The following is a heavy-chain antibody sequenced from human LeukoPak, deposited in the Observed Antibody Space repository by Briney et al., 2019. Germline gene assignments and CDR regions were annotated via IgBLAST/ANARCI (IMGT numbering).Heavy chain of an antibody. D-gene: IGHD6-13*01. CDR3: AKDRSTTWSFDY. J-gene: IGHJ4*02. CDR2: ISSSGSTI. Sequence: PGGPLRLSCAASGFTFSSYEMNWVPQAPGKGLEWVSYISSSGSTIYYADPVKGRFTISRDNSKNTLFLQMNSLRTEDTAVYYCAKDRSTTWSFDYWGQGTLVTASS. CDR1: GFTFSSYE. V-gene: IGHV3-48*03.